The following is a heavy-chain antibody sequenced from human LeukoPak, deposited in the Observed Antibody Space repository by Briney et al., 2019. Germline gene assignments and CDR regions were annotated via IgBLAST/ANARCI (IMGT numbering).Heavy chain of an antibody. CDR3: ARMTGSRIVDY. CDR1: GYSFTSYW. Sequence: GESLKISCKGSGYSFTSYWIGWVRQMPGKGLEWMGIIYPDDSDTIYSPSPQGQVTILADKSISTAYLQWSSLKASDTAMYYCARMTGSRIVDYWGQGTLVTVSS. CDR2: IYPDDSDT. D-gene: IGHD1-1*01. J-gene: IGHJ4*02. V-gene: IGHV5-51*01.